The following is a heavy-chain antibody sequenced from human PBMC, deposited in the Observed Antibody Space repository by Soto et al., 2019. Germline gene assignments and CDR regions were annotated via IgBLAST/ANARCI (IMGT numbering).Heavy chain of an antibody. V-gene: IGHV3-30*03. Sequence: QVHLVEAGGGVVQPGQALRLSCVGSGFTFSNYGIHWVRQAPVKGLEWVAVVSYEGRFTSSGDSAHGRLTISREYSKNTVYLQMTSLRDEDTAVYFCARDLGSSASVSYPYFWGKGTLVTVSS. CDR3: ARDLGSSASVSYPYF. J-gene: IGHJ4*02. D-gene: IGHD3-16*02. CDR1: GFTFSNYG. CDR2: VSYEGRFT.